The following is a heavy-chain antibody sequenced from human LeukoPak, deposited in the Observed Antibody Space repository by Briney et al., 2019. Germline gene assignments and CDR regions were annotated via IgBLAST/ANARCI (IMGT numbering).Heavy chain of an antibody. CDR3: ATLRLSYGSYGYYFDY. J-gene: IGHJ4*02. CDR1: GYTLTELS. D-gene: IGHD1-26*01. V-gene: IGHV1-24*01. Sequence: ASVKVSCKVSGYTLTELSMHWMRQAPGKGLEWMGGFDPEDGETIYAQKFQGRVTMTEDTSTDTAYMELSSLRSGDTAVYYCATLRLSYGSYGYYFDYWGQGTLVTVSS. CDR2: FDPEDGET.